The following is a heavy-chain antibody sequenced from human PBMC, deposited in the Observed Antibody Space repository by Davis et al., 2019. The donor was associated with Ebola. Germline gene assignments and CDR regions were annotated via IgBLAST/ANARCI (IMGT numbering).Heavy chain of an antibody. V-gene: IGHV1-3*01. Sequence: ASVKVSCKASGYTFTSYAMHWVRQAPGQRLEWMGWINAGNGNTKYSQKFQGRVTITRDTSASTAYMELSSLRSEDTAVYYCARDGYCSSTSCYHSRLAYYYYGMDVWGQGTTVTVSS. CDR2: INAGNGNT. CDR1: GYTFTSYA. CDR3: ARDGYCSSTSCYHSRLAYYYYGMDV. J-gene: IGHJ6*02. D-gene: IGHD2-2*03.